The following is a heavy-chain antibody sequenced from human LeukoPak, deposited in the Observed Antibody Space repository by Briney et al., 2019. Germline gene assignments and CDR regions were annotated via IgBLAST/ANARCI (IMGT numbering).Heavy chain of an antibody. CDR2: INPNGGST. J-gene: IGHJ4*02. V-gene: IGHV1-46*01. Sequence: ASVKVSCKASGYTFTSYYVVWVRQAPGQGLEWMGIINPNGGSTTYAQKFQGRVTVTRDTSTSTVYMELSSLRSDDTAVYYYARGRPFDYCGQGTLVTVSS. CDR3: ARGRPFDY. CDR1: GYTFTSYY.